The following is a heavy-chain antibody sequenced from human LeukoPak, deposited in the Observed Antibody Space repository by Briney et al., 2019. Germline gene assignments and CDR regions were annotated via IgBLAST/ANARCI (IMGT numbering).Heavy chain of an antibody. CDR3: AKDLGVRYFDWLIPGSDY. Sequence: PGGSLRLSCAASGFTFSSYGMHWVRQAPGKGLERVAVISYDGSNKYYADSVKGRFTISRDNSKNTLYLQMNSLRAEDTAVYYCAKDLGVRYFDWLIPGSDYWGQGTLVTVSS. J-gene: IGHJ4*02. CDR1: GFTFSSYG. CDR2: ISYDGSNK. V-gene: IGHV3-30*18. D-gene: IGHD3-9*01.